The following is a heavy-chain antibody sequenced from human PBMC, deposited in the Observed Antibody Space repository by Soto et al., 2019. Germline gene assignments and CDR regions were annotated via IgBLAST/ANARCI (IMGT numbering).Heavy chain of an antibody. Sequence: GGSLRLSCAASGFTFSSYGMHWVRQAPGKGLEWVAVISYDGSNKYYADSVKGRFTISRDNSKNTLYLQMNSLRAEDTAVYYCAKDAAWLFYYYYGMDVWGQGTTVTVSS. V-gene: IGHV3-30*18. J-gene: IGHJ6*02. D-gene: IGHD6-13*01. CDR3: AKDAAWLFYYYYGMDV. CDR2: ISYDGSNK. CDR1: GFTFSSYG.